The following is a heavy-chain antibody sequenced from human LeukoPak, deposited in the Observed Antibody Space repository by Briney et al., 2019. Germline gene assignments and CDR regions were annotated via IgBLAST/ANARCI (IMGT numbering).Heavy chain of an antibody. CDR2: IYYSGST. V-gene: IGHV4-59*01. CDR1: GGSISSYY. CDR3: AREAHTIFGVVIFDY. Sequence: PSETLSLTCTVSGGSISSYYWSWIRQPPGKGLEGIGYIYYSGSTNYTPSLKSRVTISVDTSKNQFSLKLSSVTAADTAVYYCAREAHTIFGVVIFDYWGRGTLVTVSS. J-gene: IGHJ4*02. D-gene: IGHD3-3*01.